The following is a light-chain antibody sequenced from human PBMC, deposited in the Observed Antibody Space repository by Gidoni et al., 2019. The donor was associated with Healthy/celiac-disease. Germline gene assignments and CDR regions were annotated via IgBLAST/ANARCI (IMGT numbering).Light chain of an antibody. CDR3: QQYNSYSPVIT. J-gene: IGKJ3*01. Sequence: DIQMTQSPSTLSASVGDRVTITCRASQSISSWLAWYQQKPGKAPKLLIYKASSLESGVPSRFSGSGSGTEFTLTISSLQPDDFATYYCQQYNSYSPVITFGPXTKVDIK. V-gene: IGKV1-5*03. CDR1: QSISSW. CDR2: KAS.